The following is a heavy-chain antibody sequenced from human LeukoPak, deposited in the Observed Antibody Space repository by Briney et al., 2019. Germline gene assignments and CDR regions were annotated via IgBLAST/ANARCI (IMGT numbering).Heavy chain of an antibody. D-gene: IGHD6-19*01. J-gene: IGHJ4*02. CDR3: ARDLGYSSGWYFDY. CDR2: INPNSGGT. Sequence: ASVKVSCKASGYTFTGYYMHWVRQAPGQGLEWMGWINPNSGGTNYAQKIQGRVTMTTDTSTSTAYMELRSLRSDDTAVYYCARDLGYSSGWYFDYWGQGTLVTVSS. CDR1: GYTFTGYY. V-gene: IGHV1-2*02.